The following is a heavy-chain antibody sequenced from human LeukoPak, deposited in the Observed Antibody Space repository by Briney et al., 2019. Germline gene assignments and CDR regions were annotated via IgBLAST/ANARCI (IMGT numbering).Heavy chain of an antibody. CDR3: ARGFRYSSGWYYFDY. CDR1: GGSFSGYY. V-gene: IGHV3-53*01. CDR2: IYSGGST. Sequence: ETLSLTCAVYGGSFSGYYWSWVRQAPGKGLEWVSVIYSGGSTYYADSVKGRFTISRDNSKNTLYLQMNSLRAEDTAVYYCARGFRYSSGWYYFDYWGQGTLVTVSS. J-gene: IGHJ4*02. D-gene: IGHD6-19*01.